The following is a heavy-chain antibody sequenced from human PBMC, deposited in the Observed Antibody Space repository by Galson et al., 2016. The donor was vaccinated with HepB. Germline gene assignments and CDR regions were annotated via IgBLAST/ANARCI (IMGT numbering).Heavy chain of an antibody. V-gene: IGHV3-21*01. CDR2: ISSSSSYI. J-gene: IGHJ4*02. CDR3: ASLSGYSYGYPDY. CDR1: GFIFSSYR. D-gene: IGHD5-18*01. Sequence: SLRLSFAASGFIFSSYRMNWVRQAPGKGLEWVSSISSSSSYIYYADSMKGRFTTSRDNAKNSLYLQMNSLRAEDTAVYYCASLSGYSYGYPDYWGQGTLVTVSS.